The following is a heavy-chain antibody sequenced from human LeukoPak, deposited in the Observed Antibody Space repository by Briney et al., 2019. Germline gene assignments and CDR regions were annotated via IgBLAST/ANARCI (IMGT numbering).Heavy chain of an antibody. V-gene: IGHV1-2*06. J-gene: IGHJ4*02. CDR3: ARDYSGSYTH. CDR1: GYTFTDYY. D-gene: IGHD1-26*01. Sequence: ASVRVSCTASGYTFTDYYIHWVRQAPGQGLEWMGLIHPNSGDTYYAQTFRGRVTMTRDTSITTAYMELDRLTSDDTAVYYCARDYSGSYTHWAQGTLVTISS. CDR2: IHPNSGDT.